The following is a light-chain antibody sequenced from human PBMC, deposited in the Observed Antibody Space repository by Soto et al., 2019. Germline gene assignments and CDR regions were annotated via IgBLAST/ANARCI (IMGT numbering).Light chain of an antibody. CDR2: GTS. CDR3: QQYGGSPLVT. J-gene: IGKJ4*01. CDR1: QSVSSDY. V-gene: IGKV3-20*01. Sequence: EIVLTQSPGTLSLSPGERATLSCRASQSVSSDYVGWYQQKPGQAPRLLIYGTSSRATGIPDRFSGSGSGTDFNLTISRMEAEDFAVVYCQQYGGSPLVTFGGGTKVEIK.